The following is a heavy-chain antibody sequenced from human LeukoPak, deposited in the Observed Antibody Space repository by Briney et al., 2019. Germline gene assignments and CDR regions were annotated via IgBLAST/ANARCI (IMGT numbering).Heavy chain of an antibody. D-gene: IGHD2-15*01. CDR3: ARKGACSGGSCSDY. V-gene: IGHV3-48*03. CDR1: GFTFSRYE. J-gene: IGHJ4*02. CDR2: ISSSGTST. Sequence: GGSLRLSCAASGFTFSRYEMSWVRQAPGKGLEWISYISSSGTSTYYADSMKGRFTISRDNAKSSLYLHLNSVRAEDTGVYYCARKGACSGGSCSDYWGQGTLVTVSS.